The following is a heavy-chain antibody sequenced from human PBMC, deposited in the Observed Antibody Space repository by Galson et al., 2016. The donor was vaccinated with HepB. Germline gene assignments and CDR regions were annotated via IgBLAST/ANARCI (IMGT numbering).Heavy chain of an antibody. CDR1: GFTFSSYG. Sequence: SLRLSCAASGFTFSSYGMHWVRQAPGKGLEWVAVIWYDGITQYYADSVKGRFTISRDNSKNTLYLQMNSLRAEDTAVYFCARDLLELGLLENYWGQGTLVTVSS. V-gene: IGHV3-33*01. D-gene: IGHD1-1*01. J-gene: IGHJ4*02. CDR2: IWYDGITQ. CDR3: ARDLLELGLLENY.